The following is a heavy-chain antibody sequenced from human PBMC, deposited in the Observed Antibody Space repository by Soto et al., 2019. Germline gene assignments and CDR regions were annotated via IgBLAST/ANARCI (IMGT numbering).Heavy chain of an antibody. CDR1: GGTFTTYD. V-gene: IGHV1-69*06. CDR3: ARDRSSSLYNGTCYLDS. J-gene: IGHJ4*02. Sequence: QVKLVQSGAAVRKPGSSVTVSCRASGGTFTTYDISWARQAPGQGLEWMGGIIPLFDATKYAQKFQGRVTMTADKSTGTAYMELSSRRSEDTAMYYCARDRSSSLYNGTCYLDSWGQGTLVSVSS. CDR2: IIPLFDAT. D-gene: IGHD2-2*01.